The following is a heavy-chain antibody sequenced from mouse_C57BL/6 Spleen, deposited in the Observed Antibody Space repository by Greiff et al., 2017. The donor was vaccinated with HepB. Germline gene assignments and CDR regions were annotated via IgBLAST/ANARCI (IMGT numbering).Heavy chain of an antibody. D-gene: IGHD3-2*02. J-gene: IGHJ2*01. Sequence: QVQLKQSGTELVKPGASVKLSCKASGYTFTSYWLHWVKQRPGQGLEWIGNINPSNGGTNYNEKFKSKATLTVDTSSSTAYMQLSSLTSEDSAVYYCARQKAQATPFDYWGQGTTLTVSS. CDR2: INPSNGGT. V-gene: IGHV1-53*01. CDR3: ARQKAQATPFDY. CDR1: GYTFTSYW.